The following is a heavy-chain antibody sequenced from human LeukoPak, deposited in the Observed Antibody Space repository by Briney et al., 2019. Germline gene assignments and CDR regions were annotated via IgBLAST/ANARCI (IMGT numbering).Heavy chain of an antibody. CDR2: IYTSGST. CDR3: ARDSRSGRFDY. Sequence: PSETLSLTCTVSGASIGRYYWSWIRQPAGKGLEWIGRIYTSGSTNYNPSLKSRVTMSVDTSKNQFSLKLSSVTAADTAVYYCARDSRSGRFDYWGQGTLVTVSS. J-gene: IGHJ4*02. CDR1: GASIGRYY. V-gene: IGHV4-4*07. D-gene: IGHD3-3*01.